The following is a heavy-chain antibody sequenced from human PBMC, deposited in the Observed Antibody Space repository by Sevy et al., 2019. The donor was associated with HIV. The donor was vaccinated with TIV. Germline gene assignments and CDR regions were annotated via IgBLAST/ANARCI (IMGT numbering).Heavy chain of an antibody. CDR2: IWYDGSNK. CDR3: ARDAAYIVVVPAAGYYGMDV. J-gene: IGHJ6*02. Sequence: GGSLRLSCAASGFTFSSYGMHWVRQAPGKGLEWVAVIWYDGSNKYYADSVKGRFTISRDNSKNTLYLQMNSLRAEDTAVYYCARDAAYIVVVPAAGYYGMDVWGPGTTVTVSS. CDR1: GFTFSSYG. V-gene: IGHV3-33*01. D-gene: IGHD2-2*01.